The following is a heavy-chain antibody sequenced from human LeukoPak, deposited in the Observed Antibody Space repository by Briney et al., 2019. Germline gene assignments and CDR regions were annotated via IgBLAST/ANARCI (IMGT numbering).Heavy chain of an antibody. J-gene: IGHJ4*02. D-gene: IGHD5-24*01. CDR2: TYYRSKWYN. Sequence: SQTLSLTCAISGDSVSSNSAALNWVRQSPSRGLEWLGRTYYRSKWYNDYAVSVKSRITIHPDTSKHQFSLQLNSVTPEDTALYYCAREVDMATASFDYWAQGPLVTVSS. CDR1: GDSVSSNSAA. CDR3: AREVDMATASFDY. V-gene: IGHV6-1*01.